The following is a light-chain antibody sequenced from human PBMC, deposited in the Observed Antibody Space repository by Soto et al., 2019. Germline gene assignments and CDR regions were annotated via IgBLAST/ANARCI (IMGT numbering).Light chain of an antibody. CDR3: QQDNNWPPRT. Sequence: EIVMTQSPASLSVSPGKTATLSCRASQSISNSLAWYQQKPGQAPSLLIYGASTRATGIPARFSGSGSGTEVTSPNSRLQVGDSSLYFCQQDNNWPPRTFGQGTKLEIK. V-gene: IGKV3-15*01. CDR2: GAS. CDR1: QSISNS. J-gene: IGKJ2*01.